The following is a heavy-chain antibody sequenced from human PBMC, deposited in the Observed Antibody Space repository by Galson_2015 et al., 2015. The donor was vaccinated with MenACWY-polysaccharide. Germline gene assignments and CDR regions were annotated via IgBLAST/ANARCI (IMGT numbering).Heavy chain of an antibody. CDR1: GFTVSSNY. CDR2: MYTGGSA. CDR3: ARDTWYSRYGMDV. Sequence: SLRLSCAASGFTVSSNYMSWVRQAPGKGLEWVSVMYTGGSAYYADSVKGRFTISRDNSKNTLYLQMSSLRAEDTAVYYCARDTWYSRYGMDVWGQGTTVTVSS. J-gene: IGHJ6*02. V-gene: IGHV3-53*01. D-gene: IGHD1-26*01.